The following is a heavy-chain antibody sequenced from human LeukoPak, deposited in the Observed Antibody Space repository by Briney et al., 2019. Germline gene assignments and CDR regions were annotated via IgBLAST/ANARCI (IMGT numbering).Heavy chain of an antibody. CDR2: ISGSGGST. CDR3: AKVGPRGRIAAGSYDY. J-gene: IGHJ4*02. CDR1: GFTFSSYA. Sequence: TGGSLRLSCAASGFTFSSYAMSWVRQAPGKGLEWVSAISGSGGSTYYADSVKGRFTISRDNSKNTLYLQMNSLRAEDTAVYYCAKVGPRGRIAAGSYDYWGQGTLVTVSS. D-gene: IGHD6-25*01. V-gene: IGHV3-23*01.